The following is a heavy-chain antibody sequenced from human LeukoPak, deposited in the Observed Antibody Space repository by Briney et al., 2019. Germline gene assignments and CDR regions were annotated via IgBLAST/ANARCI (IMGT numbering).Heavy chain of an antibody. J-gene: IGHJ4*02. D-gene: IGHD3-22*01. CDR3: ARAQSVRAYYDSSGYYNFDY. Sequence: ASVEVSCKASGYTFTSYGISWVRQAPGQGLEWMGWISAYNGNTNYAQKLQGRVTMTTDTSTSTAYMELRSLRSDDTAVYYCARAQSVRAYYDSSGYYNFDYWGQGTLVTVSS. CDR1: GYTFTSYG. V-gene: IGHV1-18*01. CDR2: ISAYNGNT.